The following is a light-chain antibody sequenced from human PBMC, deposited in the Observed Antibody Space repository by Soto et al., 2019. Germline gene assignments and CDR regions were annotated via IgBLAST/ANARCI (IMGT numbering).Light chain of an antibody. V-gene: IGKV3-20*01. CDR2: GAS. CDR1: QSVINNY. CDR3: QQYGSSGT. J-gene: IGKJ1*01. Sequence: EIVMTHSPGTLSLSPGERATLSCRASQSVINNYLAWYQQKPGQAPRLLIYGASNRATGIPDRFSGSGSGTDFTLTISRLEPEDFAVYYCQQYGSSGTFGQGTKVDI.